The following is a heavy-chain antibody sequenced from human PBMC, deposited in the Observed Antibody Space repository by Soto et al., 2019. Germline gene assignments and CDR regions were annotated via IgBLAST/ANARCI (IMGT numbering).Heavy chain of an antibody. CDR1: GFTFSSHA. J-gene: IGHJ4*02. V-gene: IGHV3-23*01. CDR3: AKYPLYCADGSCYDD. CDR2: ISGSGRST. D-gene: IGHD2-15*01. Sequence: GGSLRLSCATSGFTFSSHAMTWVRQAPGKGLEWVSVISGSGRSTYYADSVKGRFTISRDNSKNTLNLQMNSLRVEDTAVYYCAKYPLYCADGSCYDDWGQGTLVTVSS.